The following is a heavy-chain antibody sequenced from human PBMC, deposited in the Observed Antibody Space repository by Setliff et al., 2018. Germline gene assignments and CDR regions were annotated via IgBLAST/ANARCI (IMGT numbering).Heavy chain of an antibody. CDR3: ARVPSYGSGSYYYYYYGMDV. CDR2: INSDGSST. D-gene: IGHD3-10*01. Sequence: GGSLRLSCAASGFTFSSYWMHWVRQAPGKGLVWVSRINSDGSSTSYADSVKGRFTISRDNAKNTLYLQMNSLRAEDTAVYYCARVPSYGSGSYYYYYYGMDVWGQGTTVTVSS. CDR1: GFTFSSYW. V-gene: IGHV3-74*01. J-gene: IGHJ6*02.